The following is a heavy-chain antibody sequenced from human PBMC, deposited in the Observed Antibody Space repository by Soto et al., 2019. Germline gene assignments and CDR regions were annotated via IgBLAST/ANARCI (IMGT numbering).Heavy chain of an antibody. CDR1: GFTFDQYT. J-gene: IGHJ6*03. V-gene: IGHV3-9*01. D-gene: IGHD3-16*01. Sequence: EVQLVESGGGLVQPGRSLRLACAASGFTFDQYTMHWVRQAPGKGLEWVSSITWHSGTIGYADSVKGRFTISRDNAKNFLYLQMNSLRGEATALYYWAKEMITFGDFNYYYMDVWGNGTTVTVSS. CDR3: AKEMITFGDFNYYYMDV. CDR2: ITWHSGTI.